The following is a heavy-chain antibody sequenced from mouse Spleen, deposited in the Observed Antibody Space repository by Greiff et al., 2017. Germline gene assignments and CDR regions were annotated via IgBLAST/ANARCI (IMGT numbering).Heavy chain of an antibody. D-gene: IGHD3-3*01. CDR3: AGGGPPRYFDV. CDR1: GYTFTSYT. V-gene: IGHV1-4*01. CDR2: INPSSGYT. Sequence: VQLQQSGAELARPGASVKMSCKASGYTFTSYTMHWVKQRPGQGLEWIGYINPSSGYTKYNQKFKDKATLTADKSSSTAYMQLSSLTSEDSAVYYCAGGGPPRYFDVGGAGTTVTVSS. J-gene: IGHJ1*01.